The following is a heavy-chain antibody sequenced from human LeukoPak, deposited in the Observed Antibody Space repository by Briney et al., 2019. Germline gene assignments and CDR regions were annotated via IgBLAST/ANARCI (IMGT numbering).Heavy chain of an antibody. D-gene: IGHD4-17*01. J-gene: IGHJ6*02. V-gene: IGHV1-69*04. CDR3: ARDLTTVVTIYGMDV. CDR2: IIPILGIA. Sequence: SVKVSCEASGGTFSSYAISWVRQAPGQGLEWMGRIIPILGIANYAQKFQGRVTITADKSTSTAYMELSSLRSEDTAVYYCARDLTTVVTIYGMDVWGQGTTVTVSS. CDR1: GGTFSSYA.